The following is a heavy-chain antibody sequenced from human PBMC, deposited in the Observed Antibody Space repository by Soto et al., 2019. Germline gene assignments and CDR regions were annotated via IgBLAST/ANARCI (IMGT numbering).Heavy chain of an antibody. CDR2: ISSSGSTA. J-gene: IGHJ4*02. Sequence: LRRSCAASGFTFSRFELHWVRQAPGKGLEWISYISSSGSTAYYASSVQGRFTISRDNANNSVYLQMDSLRAEDTALYYCTRAAWFPYLSFYWGQGALVTVSS. CDR1: GFTFSRFE. CDR3: TRAAWFPYLSFY. V-gene: IGHV3-48*03. D-gene: IGHD3-10*01.